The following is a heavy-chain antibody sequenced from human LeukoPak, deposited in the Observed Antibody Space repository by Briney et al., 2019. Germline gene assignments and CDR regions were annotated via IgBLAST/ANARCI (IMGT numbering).Heavy chain of an antibody. CDR2: IYFSGST. Sequence: SETLSLTCTVSGGSISSSSYYWSWIRQPPGKGLEWIGYIYFSGSTNYNPTLKTRVTISVDTSKNQFSLNLSSVTAADTAVYYCARESAVSFDYWGQGALVTVSS. J-gene: IGHJ4*02. CDR1: GGSISSSSYY. CDR3: ARESAVSFDY. V-gene: IGHV4-61*01.